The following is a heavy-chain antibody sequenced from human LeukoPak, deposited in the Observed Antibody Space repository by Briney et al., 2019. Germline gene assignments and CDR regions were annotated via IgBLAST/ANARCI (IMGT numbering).Heavy chain of an antibody. V-gene: IGHV1-8*01. CDR1: GYTFTNYD. J-gene: IGHJ3*01. CDR2: MNPNSGNT. D-gene: IGHD3-22*01. Sequence: ASVKVSCKASGYTFTNYDINWVRQATGQGLEWMGWMNPNSGNTGYAQKFQGRVTMTRNTSISTAYMELNSLTSEDTAVYYCASDTSHTGGYYYREDAFDVWGQGTMVTVSS. CDR3: ASDTSHTGGYYYREDAFDV.